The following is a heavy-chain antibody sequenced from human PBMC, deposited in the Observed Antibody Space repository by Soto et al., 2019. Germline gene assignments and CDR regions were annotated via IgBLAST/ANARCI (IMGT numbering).Heavy chain of an antibody. CDR3: AREYGDYGVIDY. D-gene: IGHD4-17*01. CDR2: INHSGST. CDR1: GGSFSGYY. Sequence: QVQLQQWGAGLLKPSETLSLTCAVYGGSFSGYYWSWIRQPPGKGLEWIGEINHSGSTNYNPSLTSRVTISVDTSKNQFSLKLSSVSAAYTAVYYCAREYGDYGVIDYWGHGTLVTVSS. J-gene: IGHJ4*01. V-gene: IGHV4-34*01.